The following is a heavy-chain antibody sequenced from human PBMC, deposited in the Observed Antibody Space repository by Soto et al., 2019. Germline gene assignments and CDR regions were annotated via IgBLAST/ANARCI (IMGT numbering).Heavy chain of an antibody. D-gene: IGHD2-21*01. CDR2: ITGSGGST. Sequence: GGSLRLSCAASGFSFSSYTMSWVRQAPGKGLEWVSAITGSGGSTYYTDYLKGRFTISRDNSKNTLYLQMNSLSAEDTAVYYCAKDELCGGECASWLDPWGQGPLVTVSS. CDR1: GFSFSSYT. V-gene: IGHV3-23*01. CDR3: AKDELCGGECASWLDP. J-gene: IGHJ5*02.